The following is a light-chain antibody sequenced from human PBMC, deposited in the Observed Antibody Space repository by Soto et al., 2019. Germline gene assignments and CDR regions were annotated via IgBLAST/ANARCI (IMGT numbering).Light chain of an antibody. Sequence: QSALTQPASVSGSPGQSITISCTGTSSDVGRYNYVSWYQHHPGKAPKLMIYDVSNRPSGVSNRFSGSKSGNTASLTISGLQAEDEADYYCSSYTISSTIGIFGGGTKVTVL. J-gene: IGLJ2*01. CDR2: DVS. CDR3: SSYTISSTIGI. CDR1: SSDVGRYNY. V-gene: IGLV2-14*03.